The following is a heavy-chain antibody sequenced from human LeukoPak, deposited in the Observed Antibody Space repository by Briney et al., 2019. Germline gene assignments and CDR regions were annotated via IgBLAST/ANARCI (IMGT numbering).Heavy chain of an antibody. CDR1: GYTFTGYY. J-gene: IGHJ4*02. D-gene: IGHD5-18*01. Sequence: ASVKVSCKASGYTFTGYYMHWVRQAPGQGLEWMGWINPNSGGTNYAQKFQGRVTMTRDTSISTAYMELSRLRSDDTAVYYCATLGSGYSYGTDYRGQGTLVTVSS. CDR2: INPNSGGT. V-gene: IGHV1-2*02. CDR3: ATLGSGYSYGTDY.